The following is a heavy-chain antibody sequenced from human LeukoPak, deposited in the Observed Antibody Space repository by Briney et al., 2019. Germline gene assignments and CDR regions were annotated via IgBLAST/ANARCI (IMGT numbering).Heavy chain of an antibody. J-gene: IGHJ4*02. CDR1: GDSISSNSYF. Sequence: SETLSLTCTVSGDSISSNSYFWGWIRQPPGKGLEWIGSVYYGGSSYYNPSLKSRVTISVGTSKNQFSLKLSSVTAADTAVYYCARVDSGYFPPYFDYWGQGTLVTVSS. V-gene: IGHV4-39*07. CDR3: ARVDSGYFPPYFDY. CDR2: VYYGGSS. D-gene: IGHD5-12*01.